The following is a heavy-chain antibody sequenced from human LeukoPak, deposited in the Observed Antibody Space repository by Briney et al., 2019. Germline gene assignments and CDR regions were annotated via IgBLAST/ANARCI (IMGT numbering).Heavy chain of an antibody. CDR3: ARERNYYYYYMDV. CDR2: IYYTGNT. V-gene: IGHV4-39*07. Sequence: PSETLSLTCSVSGDSIIGYYWGWIRQPPGKGLEWIGNIYYTGNTYYNSSLKSRVTISVDTSKNQFSLKLSSVTAADTAVYYCARERNYYYYYMDVWGKGTTVTVSS. J-gene: IGHJ6*03. CDR1: GDSIIGYY.